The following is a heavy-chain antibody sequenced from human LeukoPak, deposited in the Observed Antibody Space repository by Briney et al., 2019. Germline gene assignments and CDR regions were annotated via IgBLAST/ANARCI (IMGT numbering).Heavy chain of an antibody. J-gene: IGHJ5*02. CDR2: ISAYNGNT. CDR3: ARDLYKNYDFWSGYSKIWFDP. CDR1: GYTFTSYG. Sequence: ASVKVSCKASGYTFTSYGISWVRQAAGQGLAWMGWISAYNGNTNYAQKLQGRVTMTTDTSTSTANIELRSLRSDDTAVYYCARDLYKNYDFWSGYSKIWFDPWGQGTLVTVSS. V-gene: IGHV1-18*01. D-gene: IGHD3-3*01.